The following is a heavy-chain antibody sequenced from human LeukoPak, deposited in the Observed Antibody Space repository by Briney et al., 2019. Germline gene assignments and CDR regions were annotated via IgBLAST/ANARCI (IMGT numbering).Heavy chain of an antibody. D-gene: IGHD4-17*01. Sequence: SVKVSCKASGGTFSGYAISWVRQAPGQGLEWMGGIIPIFGTANYAQKFQGRVTITRDTSASTVYMELTSLRSEDTAVYYCGRSDYGDYGITYWGQGTLVTVSS. CDR1: GGTFSGYA. J-gene: IGHJ4*02. CDR2: IIPIFGTA. CDR3: GRSDYGDYGITY. V-gene: IGHV1-69*05.